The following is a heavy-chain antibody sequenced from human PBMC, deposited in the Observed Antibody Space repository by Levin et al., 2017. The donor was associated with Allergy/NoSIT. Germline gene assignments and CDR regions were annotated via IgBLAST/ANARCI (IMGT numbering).Heavy chain of an antibody. CDR2: ISYDGSNK. V-gene: IGHV3-30*18. CDR3: AKRLERRRYDAFDI. J-gene: IGHJ3*02. CDR1: GFTFSSYG. Sequence: GESLKISCAASGFTFSSYGMHWVRQAPGKGLEWVAVISYDGSNKYYADSVKGRFTISRDNSKNTLYLQMNSLRAEDTAVYYCAKRLERRRYDAFDIWGQGTMVTVSS. D-gene: IGHD1-1*01.